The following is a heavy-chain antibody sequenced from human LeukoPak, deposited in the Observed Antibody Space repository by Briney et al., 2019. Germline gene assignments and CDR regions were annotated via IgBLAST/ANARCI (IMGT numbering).Heavy chain of an antibody. Sequence: GSLRLSCAASGFTFSDYYMSWIRQAPGKGLEWLSYISSSASTIYYADSVKGRFTISRDNAKNSQYLQMNSLRAEDTAVYYCARVHYDSSGYPTDYWGQGTLVTVSS. CDR2: ISSSASTI. J-gene: IGHJ4*02. CDR1: GFTFSDYY. D-gene: IGHD3-22*01. CDR3: ARVHYDSSGYPTDY. V-gene: IGHV3-11*01.